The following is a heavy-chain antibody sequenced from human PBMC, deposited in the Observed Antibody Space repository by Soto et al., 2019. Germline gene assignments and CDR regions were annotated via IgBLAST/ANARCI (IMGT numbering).Heavy chain of an antibody. D-gene: IGHD2-2*01. J-gene: IGHJ5*02. CDR3: ARFYCSSTSCQGWFDP. CDR1: GYTFTSYG. V-gene: IGHV1-18*04. CDR2: ISAYNGNT. Sequence: ASVKVSCKASGYTFTSYGISWVRQAPGQGLEWMGWISAYNGNTNYAQKLQGRVTMTTDTSTSTAYMELRSLRSDDTAVYYCARFYCSSTSCQGWFDPWGQGTLVTVSS.